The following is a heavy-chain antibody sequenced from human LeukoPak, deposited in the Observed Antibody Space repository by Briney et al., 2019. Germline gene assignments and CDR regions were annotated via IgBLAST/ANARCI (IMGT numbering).Heavy chain of an antibody. V-gene: IGHV4-59*01. J-gene: IGHJ4*02. Sequence: PSETLSLTCTVSGGSISSYYWSWIRQPPGKGLEWIGYIYYSGTTNYNPSLKSRVTISVDTSKNQFSLKLSSVTAADTAVYYCARGGIAAQYDYWGQGTLVTVSS. CDR1: GGSISSYY. CDR3: ARGGIAAQYDY. CDR2: IYYSGTT. D-gene: IGHD6-13*01.